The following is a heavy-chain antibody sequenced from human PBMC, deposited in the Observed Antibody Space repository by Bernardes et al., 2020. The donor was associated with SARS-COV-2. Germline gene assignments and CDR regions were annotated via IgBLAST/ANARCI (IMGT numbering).Heavy chain of an antibody. D-gene: IGHD6-6*01. CDR2: IRYDGSNK. CDR1: GFTFTSYG. CDR3: AKGGVAAPPYYYYYYGMDV. J-gene: IGHJ6*02. V-gene: IGHV3-30*02. Sequence: SLRLSRAASGFTFTSYGMHWVRHAPGKGLEWVAFIRYDGSNKYYADSVKGRFTISRDNSKNTLYLQMNSLRAGDTAVYYCAKGGVAAPPYYYYYYGMDVRNQGTTVTV.